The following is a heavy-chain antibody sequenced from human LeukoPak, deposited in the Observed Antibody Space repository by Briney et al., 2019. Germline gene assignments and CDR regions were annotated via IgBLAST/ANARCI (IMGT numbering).Heavy chain of an antibody. V-gene: IGHV3-7*01. J-gene: IGHJ4*02. CDR3: ARLTQWLAKE. CDR1: GFTFSNYW. Sequence: GGSPRLSCAASGFTFSNYWMTWVRQTPGKGLEWVANIKQDASDKYYVDSVKGRFTISRDNVKNSLYLQMNSLRVEDTALYYCARLTQWLAKEWGQGTLVTVSS. CDR2: IKQDASDK. D-gene: IGHD6-19*01.